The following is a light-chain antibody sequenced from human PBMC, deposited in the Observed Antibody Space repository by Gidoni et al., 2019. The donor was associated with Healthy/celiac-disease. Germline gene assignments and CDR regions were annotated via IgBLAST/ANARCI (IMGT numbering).Light chain of an antibody. CDR3: QQYNNWPPDT. CDR2: GAS. CDR1: QSVSSN. V-gene: IGKV3-15*01. J-gene: IGKJ1*01. Sequence: EIVMTQSPATLSVSPGERATLSCSASQSVSSNLAWYQQKPGQAPRLLIYGASTRATVIPARFSGSGSGTEFTLTISSLQSEDFAVYYCQQYNNWPPDTFGQGTKVEIK.